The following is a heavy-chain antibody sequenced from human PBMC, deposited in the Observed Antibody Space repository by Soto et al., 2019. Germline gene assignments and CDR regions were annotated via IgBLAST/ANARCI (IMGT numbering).Heavy chain of an antibody. CDR1: GGSISSYY. Sequence: SETLSLTCTVSGGSISSYYWSWIRQPPGKGLEWIGYIYYSGSTNYNPSLKSRVTISVDTSKNQFSLKLSSVTAADTAVYYCARGSNYDILTGYYTYYYYMDVWGKGTTVTVSS. D-gene: IGHD3-9*01. J-gene: IGHJ6*03. CDR2: IYYSGST. V-gene: IGHV4-59*12. CDR3: ARGSNYDILTGYYTYYYYMDV.